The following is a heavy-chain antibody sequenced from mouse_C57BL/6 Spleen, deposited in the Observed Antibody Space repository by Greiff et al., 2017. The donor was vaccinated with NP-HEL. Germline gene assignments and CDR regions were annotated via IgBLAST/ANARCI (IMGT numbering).Heavy chain of an antibody. CDR1: GYTFTEYT. CDR2: FYPGSGSI. Sequence: QVQLQQSGAELVKPGASVKLSCKASGYTFTEYTIHWVKQRSGQGLEWIGWFYPGSGSIKYNEKFKDKVTLTADKTSSTVYMELSRLTSEDSAVYFCARHEEGPESYHGDWYFDVWGTGTTVTVSS. D-gene: IGHD2-12*01. CDR3: ARHEEGPESYHGDWYFDV. V-gene: IGHV1-62-2*01. J-gene: IGHJ1*03.